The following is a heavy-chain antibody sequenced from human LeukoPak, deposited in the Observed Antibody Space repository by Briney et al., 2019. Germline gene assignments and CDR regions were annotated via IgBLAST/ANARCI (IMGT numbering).Heavy chain of an antibody. J-gene: IGHJ5*02. CDR3: ATLGGTRRGWFDP. D-gene: IGHD3-16*01. Sequence: PSETLSLTCTVSGGSISSYYWSWIRQPPGKGLERIGYIYYSGSTNYNPSLKSRVTISVDTSKNQFSLKLSSVTAADTAVYYCATLGGTRRGWFDPWGQGTLVTVSS. CDR2: IYYSGST. V-gene: IGHV4-59*08. CDR1: GGSISSYY.